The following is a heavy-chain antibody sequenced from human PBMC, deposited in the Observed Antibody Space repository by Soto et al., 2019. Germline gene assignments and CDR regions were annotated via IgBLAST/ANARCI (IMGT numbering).Heavy chain of an antibody. CDR3: GRSGDDDGDYGGYYYYYGMDV. Sequence: QVQLVQSGAEVKKPGASVKVSCKASGYTFTSYGISWVRQAPGQGLEWMGWISAYNGNTNYAQKLQGRVTMTTDTSTSTDYMELRSRRSDDTAVHYCGRSGDDDGDYGGYYYYYGMDVWGQGTTVTVSS. V-gene: IGHV1-18*01. CDR1: GYTFTSYG. D-gene: IGHD4-17*01. J-gene: IGHJ6*02. CDR2: ISAYNGNT.